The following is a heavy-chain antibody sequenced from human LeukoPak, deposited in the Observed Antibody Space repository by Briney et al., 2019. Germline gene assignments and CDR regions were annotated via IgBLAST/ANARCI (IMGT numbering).Heavy chain of an antibody. J-gene: IGHJ4*02. CDR1: GFTFSSYA. D-gene: IGHD1-26*01. CDR3: AKDQWELTWIY. CDR2: ISGSGGST. V-gene: IGHV3-23*01. Sequence: GGSLRLSCAASGFTFSSYAMSWVRQAPGKGLEWVSAISGSGGSTYYADSVKGPFTISRDNSKNTLYLQMNSLRAEDTAVYYCAKDQWELTWIYWGQGTLVTVSS.